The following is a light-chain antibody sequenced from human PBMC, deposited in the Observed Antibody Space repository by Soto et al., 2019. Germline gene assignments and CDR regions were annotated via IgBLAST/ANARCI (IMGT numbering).Light chain of an antibody. J-gene: IGLJ2*01. Sequence: QSVLTQPPSASGTPGQRVTISCSGSSSNIGSNYVYWYQQLPGTAPKLLICRNNQRPSGVPDRFSGSKSGTSASLAISGLRSEDEADYYCAAWDDSLSGHVVFGGGTKLTV. CDR2: RNN. CDR3: AAWDDSLSGHVV. V-gene: IGLV1-47*01. CDR1: SSNIGSNY.